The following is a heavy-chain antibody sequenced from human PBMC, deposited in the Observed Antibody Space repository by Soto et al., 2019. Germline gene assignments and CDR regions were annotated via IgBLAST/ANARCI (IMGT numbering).Heavy chain of an antibody. V-gene: IGHV1-2*02. J-gene: IGHJ6*02. D-gene: IGHD2-15*01. Sequence: ASVKVSCKASGYTFTGYYMHWVRQAPGQGLEWMGWINPNSGGTNYAQKFQGRVIMTRDTSISTAYMELSRLRSDDTAVYYCARVTGSGSYGMDVWGQGTTVTVSS. CDR3: ARVTGSGSYGMDV. CDR1: GYTFTGYY. CDR2: INPNSGGT.